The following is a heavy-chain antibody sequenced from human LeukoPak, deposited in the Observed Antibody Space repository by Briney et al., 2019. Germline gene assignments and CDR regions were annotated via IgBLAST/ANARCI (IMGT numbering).Heavy chain of an antibody. V-gene: IGHV4-34*01. CDR2: IHNSGTT. CDR3: ARRYYYNLGSFPFDF. J-gene: IGHJ4*02. D-gene: IGHD3-10*01. CDR1: GVPFSGYF. Sequence: SETLSLTCAGSGVPFSGYFWSWIRQSSGNGLEWIGEIHNSGTTNYNPSLNSRVTISEDTSKNQFYLNLSSVTAADTAVYYCARRYYYNLGSFPFDFWGQGTLVTVSS.